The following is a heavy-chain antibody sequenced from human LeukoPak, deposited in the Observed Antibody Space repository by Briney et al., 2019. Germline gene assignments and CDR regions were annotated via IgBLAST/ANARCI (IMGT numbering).Heavy chain of an antibody. CDR2: ISSNGGST. V-gene: IGHV3-64D*06. J-gene: IGHJ3*02. CDR3: VKHVVTMVRGVDAFDI. Sequence: GGSLRLSCSASGFTFSSYAMHWVRQAPGKGLEYVSAISSNGGSTYYADSVKGRFTISRDNCKNTLYLQMSSLRAEDTAVYYCVKHVVTMVRGVDAFDIWGQGTMVTVSS. D-gene: IGHD3-10*01. CDR1: GFTFSSYA.